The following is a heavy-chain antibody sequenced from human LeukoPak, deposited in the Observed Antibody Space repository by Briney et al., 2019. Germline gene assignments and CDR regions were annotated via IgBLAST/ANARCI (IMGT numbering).Heavy chain of an antibody. CDR1: GFTFSSYG. Sequence: GRSLRLSCAASGFTFSSYGMHWVRQAPGKGLEWVAVISYDGSNKYYADSVKGRFTISRDNSKNTLYLQMNSLRAEDTAVYYCAKGMSSGWYLGFDYWGQGTLVTVSS. D-gene: IGHD6-19*01. J-gene: IGHJ4*02. V-gene: IGHV3-30*18. CDR2: ISYDGSNK. CDR3: AKGMSSGWYLGFDY.